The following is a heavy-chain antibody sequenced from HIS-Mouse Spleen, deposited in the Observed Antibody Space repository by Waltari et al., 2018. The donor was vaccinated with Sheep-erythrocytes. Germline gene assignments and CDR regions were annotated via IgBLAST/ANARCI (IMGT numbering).Heavy chain of an antibody. CDR1: GFPFSSNY. CDR2: IYSGGST. CDR3: ARGAGGFVGAHDAFDI. V-gene: IGHV3-53*01. D-gene: IGHD1-26*01. Sequence: EVQLVESGGGLIQPGGSLRLSWAASGFPFSSNYMGWVRQVPGKGLEWVSVIYSGGSTYYADSVKGRFTISRDNSKNTLYLQMNSLRAEDTAVYYCARGAGGFVGAHDAFDIWGQGTMVTVSS. J-gene: IGHJ3*02.